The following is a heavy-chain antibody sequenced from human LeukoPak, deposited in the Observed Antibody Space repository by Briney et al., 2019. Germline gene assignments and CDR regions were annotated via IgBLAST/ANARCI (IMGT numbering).Heavy chain of an antibody. Sequence: GGSLRLSCAASGFTVSSNYMSWVRQAPGKGLEWVSVIYSGGSTYYADSVKGRFTISRDNSKNTLYLQMNSLRAEDTAVYYCARVGSGGSLPLDYWGQGTLVTVSS. CDR1: GFTVSSNY. CDR3: ARVGSGGSLPLDY. CDR2: IYSGGST. V-gene: IGHV3-53*01. J-gene: IGHJ4*02. D-gene: IGHD2-15*01.